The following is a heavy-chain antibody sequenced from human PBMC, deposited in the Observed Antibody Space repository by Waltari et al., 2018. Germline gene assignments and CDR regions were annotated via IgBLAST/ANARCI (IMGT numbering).Heavy chain of an antibody. Sequence: EVQLLESGGGLVPPGGSLSLSCAASGFTFRSYALRWGRQAPGTGREWVSAISGSGGSTYYADSVKGLFTISRDNSKNTLYLQMNSLRAEDTAVYYCAKDGPSWLPREDLNPGMDVWGQGTTVTVSS. J-gene: IGHJ6*02. CDR2: ISGSGGST. CDR1: GFTFRSYA. D-gene: IGHD5-12*01. V-gene: IGHV3-23*01. CDR3: AKDGPSWLPREDLNPGMDV.